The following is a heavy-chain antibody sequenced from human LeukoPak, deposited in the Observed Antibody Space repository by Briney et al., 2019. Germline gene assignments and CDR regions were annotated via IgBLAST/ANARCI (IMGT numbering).Heavy chain of an antibody. J-gene: IGHJ4*02. V-gene: IGHV1-8*01. CDR3: ATAPPRPRYVDTARFDY. D-gene: IGHD5-18*01. CDR2: MNPNSGNT. CDR1: GYTFTSYD. Sequence: ASVKVSCKASGYTFTSYDINWVRQATGQGLEWMGWMNPNSGNTGYAQKFQGRVTMTEDTSTDTAYMELSSLRSEDTAVYYCATAPPRPRYVDTARFDYWGQGTLVTVSS.